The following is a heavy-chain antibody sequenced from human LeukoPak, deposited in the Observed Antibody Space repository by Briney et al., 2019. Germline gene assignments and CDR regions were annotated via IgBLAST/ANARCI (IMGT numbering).Heavy chain of an antibody. J-gene: IGHJ4*02. CDR2: INHSGST. Sequence: PSETLSLTCAVYGGSFSGYYWSWIRQPPGEGLEWIGEINHSGSTNYSPSLKSRVTISVDTSKNQFSLKLSSVTAADTAVYYCARGRISSGGSCYGIDYWGQGTLVTVSS. D-gene: IGHD2-15*01. CDR1: GGSFSGYY. V-gene: IGHV4-34*01. CDR3: ARGRISSGGSCYGIDY.